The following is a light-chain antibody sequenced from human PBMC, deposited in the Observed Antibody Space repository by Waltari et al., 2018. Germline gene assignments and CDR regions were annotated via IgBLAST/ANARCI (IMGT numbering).Light chain of an antibody. CDR1: QSLLHSNGRNY. Sequence: DIVMTQSPLSLPVTPGEPASISCRSSQSLLHSNGRNYLDWYLQKPGQSPQLLIYMNSTRASGVPDRFSGSGSGTSFTLKISRVEAEDVGVYYCMQALQTPYTFGQGTKLEIK. CDR2: MNS. CDR3: MQALQTPYT. V-gene: IGKV2-28*01. J-gene: IGKJ2*01.